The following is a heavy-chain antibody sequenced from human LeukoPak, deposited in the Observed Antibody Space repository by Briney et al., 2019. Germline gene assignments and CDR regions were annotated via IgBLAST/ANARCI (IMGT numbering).Heavy chain of an antibody. Sequence: PGGSLRLSCAASGFTFSSYAMSWVRQAPGKGLEWVSAISGSGGSTYYADSVRGRFTISRDNSKNTLYLQMNSLRAEDTAVYYCAKNYDSSGYYGNWGQGTLVTVSS. J-gene: IGHJ4*02. V-gene: IGHV3-23*01. CDR3: AKNYDSSGYYGN. CDR1: GFTFSSYA. D-gene: IGHD3-22*01. CDR2: ISGSGGST.